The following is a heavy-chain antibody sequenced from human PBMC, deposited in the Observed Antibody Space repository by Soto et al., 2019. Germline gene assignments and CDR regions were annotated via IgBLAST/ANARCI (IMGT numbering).Heavy chain of an antibody. Sequence: QVQLVESGGGVVQPGRSLRLSCAASGFPFSSYAMHWVRQAPGKGLEWVAVISYDGSNKYYADSVKGRFTISGYNSKNSLYLQMNSLRTEDTAVFCGACISRRHVSGHWGQGNLVTVSS. CDR3: ACISRRHVSGH. CDR2: ISYDGSNK. V-gene: IGHV3-30-3*01. CDR1: GFPFSSYA. D-gene: IGHD6-25*01. J-gene: IGHJ4*02.